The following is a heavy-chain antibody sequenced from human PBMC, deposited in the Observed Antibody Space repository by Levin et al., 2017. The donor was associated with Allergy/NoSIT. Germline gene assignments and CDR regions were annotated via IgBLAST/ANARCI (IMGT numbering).Heavy chain of an antibody. Sequence: NLGESLKISCQGSGYSFTSYWIGWVCQMPGKGLEWMGIIYPGDSDTRYSPSFQGQVTISADKSISTAYLQWSSLKASDTAIYYCARRGTRDYYYYMDVWGKGTTVTVSS. D-gene: IGHD1-1*01. CDR3: ARRGTRDYYYYMDV. CDR1: GYSFTSYW. V-gene: IGHV5-51*01. CDR2: IYPGDSDT. J-gene: IGHJ6*03.